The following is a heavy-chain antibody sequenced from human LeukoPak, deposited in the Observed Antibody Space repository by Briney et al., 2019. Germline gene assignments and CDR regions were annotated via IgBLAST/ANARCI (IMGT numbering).Heavy chain of an antibody. CDR3: ANSVGAKFDY. Sequence: GGSLRLSCAASGFTFSCYGMHWVRQAPGKGLEWVAVISYDGSNKYYADSVKGRFTISRDNSKNTLFLQMNSLRAEDTAVYYCANSVGAKFDYWGQGTLVTVSS. D-gene: IGHD1-26*01. J-gene: IGHJ4*02. CDR1: GFTFSCYG. V-gene: IGHV3-30*18. CDR2: ISYDGSNK.